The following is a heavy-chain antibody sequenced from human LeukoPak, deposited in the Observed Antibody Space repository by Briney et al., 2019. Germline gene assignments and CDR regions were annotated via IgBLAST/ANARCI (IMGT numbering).Heavy chain of an antibody. J-gene: IGHJ3*02. CDR3: ARPGIYYDSTRSAFDI. V-gene: IGHV5-51*01. CDR2: IYPGDSDT. Sequence: GESLKISCKGSGYSFTSYWIGWVRQMPGKGLEWMGIIYPGDSDTRYSPSFQGQVTISADKSISTAYLQWSSLKASDTAMYYCARPGIYYDSTRSAFDIWGQGTMVTVSS. CDR1: GYSFTSYW. D-gene: IGHD3-22*01.